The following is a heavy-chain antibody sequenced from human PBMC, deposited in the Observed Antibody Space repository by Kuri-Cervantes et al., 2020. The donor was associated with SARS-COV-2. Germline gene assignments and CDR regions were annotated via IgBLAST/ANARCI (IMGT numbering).Heavy chain of an antibody. Sequence: GESLKISCAASGFTFSSYAMHWVRQAPGKGLEWVAVISYDGSNKYYADSVKGRFTISRDNSKNMLYLQMNSLRAEDTAVYYRARPLNGSYYTNFDYWGQGTLVTVSS. CDR3: ARPLNGSYYTNFDY. V-gene: IGHV3-30-3*01. CDR1: GFTFSSYA. J-gene: IGHJ4*02. D-gene: IGHD1-26*01. CDR2: ISYDGSNK.